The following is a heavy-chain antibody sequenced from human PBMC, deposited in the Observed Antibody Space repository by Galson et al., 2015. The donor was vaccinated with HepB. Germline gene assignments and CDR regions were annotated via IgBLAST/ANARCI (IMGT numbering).Heavy chain of an antibody. Sequence: SLRLSCAASGFTFSSYSMNWVRQAPGKGLEWVSYISSSSTIYYADSVKGRFTISRDNAKNSLYLQMNSLRDEDTAVYYCVTIAAAGLDYWGQGTQVTVSS. CDR3: VTIAAAGLDY. D-gene: IGHD6-13*01. CDR2: ISSSSTI. CDR1: GFTFSSYS. V-gene: IGHV3-48*02. J-gene: IGHJ4*02.